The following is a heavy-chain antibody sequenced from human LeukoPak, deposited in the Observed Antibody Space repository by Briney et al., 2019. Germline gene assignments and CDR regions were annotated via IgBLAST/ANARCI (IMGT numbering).Heavy chain of an antibody. D-gene: IGHD3-10*01. CDR2: INPNSGGT. CDR3: ARAAYGSGSYYNRFLDY. J-gene: IGHJ4*02. Sequence: GASVKVSCKASGYTFTGYYMHWVRQAPGQGLEWMEWINPNSGGTNYAQKFQGRVTMTRDTSISTAYMELSRLRSDDTAVYYCARAAYGSGSYYNRFLDYWGQGTLVTVSS. CDR1: GYTFTGYY. V-gene: IGHV1-2*02.